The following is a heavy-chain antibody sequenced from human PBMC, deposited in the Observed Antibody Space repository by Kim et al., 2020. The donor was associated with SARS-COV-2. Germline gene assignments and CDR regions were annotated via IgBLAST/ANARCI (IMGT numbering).Heavy chain of an antibody. J-gene: IGHJ5*02. CDR2: ISYDGTET. D-gene: IGHD3-10*01. CDR1: GLTFSNYA. V-gene: IGHV3-30*18. Sequence: GGSLRLSCAASGLTFSNYAMHWIRQAPGEGLEWVAVISYDGTETHYADSVKGRFTISRDNSKNTLYLQMNSLRAEDTAVYYCAKGAMIRGSSWFDPWGQGTLVSVSS. CDR3: AKGAMIRGSSWFDP.